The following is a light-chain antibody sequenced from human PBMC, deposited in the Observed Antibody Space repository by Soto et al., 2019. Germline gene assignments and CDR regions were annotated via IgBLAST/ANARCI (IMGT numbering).Light chain of an antibody. V-gene: IGKV1-12*01. Sequence: DIQMTQSPSSVSASVRARVTITCPTSQDISTWLAWYQHKTGKAPNLLIYAASTLQSGVPSRFSGSGSGPDFALTISSLQPEDFASFYCQQAKSFPRNFGQGTKLEI. CDR1: QDISTW. J-gene: IGKJ2*02. CDR2: AAS. CDR3: QQAKSFPRN.